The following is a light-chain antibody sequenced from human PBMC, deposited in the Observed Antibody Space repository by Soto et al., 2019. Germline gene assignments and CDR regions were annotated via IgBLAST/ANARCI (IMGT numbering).Light chain of an antibody. V-gene: IGLV2-14*01. J-gene: IGLJ1*01. CDR2: DVS. CDR1: SSDVGAYTY. CDR3: TSYTSNSTPYV. Sequence: QSVLTQPASVSGSPGQSITISCAGTSSDVGAYTYVSWYQQHPGKAPKLMIYDVSNRPSGVSNRFSGSKSGNTAFLIISGLQAEDEADYYCTSYTSNSTPYVFGAGTKVTVL.